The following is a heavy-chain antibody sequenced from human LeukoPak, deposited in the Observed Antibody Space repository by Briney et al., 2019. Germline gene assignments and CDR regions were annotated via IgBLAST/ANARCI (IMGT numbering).Heavy chain of an antibody. D-gene: IGHD2-2*01. CDR1: GFTFSSYA. V-gene: IGHV3-64*02. Sequence: GGSLRLSCAASGFTFSSYAMHWVRQAPGKGLEYVSGISTNGGSTYYADSVKGRFTISRDNSKNTLFLQMGSLRAEDTAVYHCAKDRHAPGRYCSSTSCFPFDSWGQGTLVTVSS. CDR2: ISTNGGST. CDR3: AKDRHAPGRYCSSTSCFPFDS. J-gene: IGHJ5*01.